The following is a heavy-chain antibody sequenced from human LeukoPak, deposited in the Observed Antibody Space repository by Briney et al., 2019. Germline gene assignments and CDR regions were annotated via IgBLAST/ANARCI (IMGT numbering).Heavy chain of an antibody. Sequence: PGGSLRLSCAASGFSFTNAWMNWVRQAPGKGLEWVAVIYSGGRAYYADSVKGRFTLSRDNSKNTLYLQMNSLRAEDTAVYYCARVYYGSGSLHYYYYYMDVWGKGTTVTISS. CDR1: GFSFTNAW. CDR2: IYSGGRA. J-gene: IGHJ6*03. V-gene: IGHV3-53*01. D-gene: IGHD3-10*01. CDR3: ARVYYGSGSLHYYYYYMDV.